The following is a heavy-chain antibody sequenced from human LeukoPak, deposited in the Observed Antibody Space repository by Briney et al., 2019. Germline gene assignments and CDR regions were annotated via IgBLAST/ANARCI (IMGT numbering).Heavy chain of an antibody. Sequence: GGSLRLFCAASGFTFSSYGMLWVRQAPGKGLEWVALIWFDGSYKYYVDSVKGRFTISRDNPKNTVYLQMNSLRAEDTALYYCARTTAATHGVFDYWGQGTLVTASS. V-gene: IGHV3-33*01. CDR2: IWFDGSYK. D-gene: IGHD2-15*01. J-gene: IGHJ4*02. CDR3: ARTTAATHGVFDY. CDR1: GFTFSSYG.